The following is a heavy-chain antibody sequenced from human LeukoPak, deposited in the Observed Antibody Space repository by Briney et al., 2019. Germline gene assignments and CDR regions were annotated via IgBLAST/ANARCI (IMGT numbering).Heavy chain of an antibody. V-gene: IGHV3-11*04. CDR2: ISSSGSTI. D-gene: IGHD4-23*01. CDR1: GFTFSDYY. Sequence: PGGSLRLSCAASGFTFSDYYMNWIRQAPGKGLEWVSYISSSGSTIYYADSVKGRFTISRDNAKNSLYLQMNSLRAEDTAVYYCARLHYGGNYGYYYYYMDVWGKGTTVTISS. J-gene: IGHJ6*03. CDR3: ARLHYGGNYGYYYYYMDV.